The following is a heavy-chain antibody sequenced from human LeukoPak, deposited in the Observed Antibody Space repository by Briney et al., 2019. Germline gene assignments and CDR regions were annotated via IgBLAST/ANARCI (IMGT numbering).Heavy chain of an antibody. D-gene: IGHD6-13*01. CDR3: AKEGDSSFIDY. J-gene: IGHJ4*02. Sequence: GGSLRLSCAASGFTFSSYAMHWVRQAPGKGLEWASGISWNSASIGYADSVKGRFTISRDNARNSLHLQMNSLRDEDTALYYCAKEGDSSFIDYWGQGTLVTVSS. CDR1: GFTFSSYA. V-gene: IGHV3-9*01. CDR2: ISWNSASI.